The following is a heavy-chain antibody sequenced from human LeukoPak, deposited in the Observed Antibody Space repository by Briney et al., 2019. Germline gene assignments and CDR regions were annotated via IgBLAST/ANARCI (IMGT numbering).Heavy chain of an antibody. CDR3: AREYRYSSTWSNWFDP. V-gene: IGHV4-31*03. J-gene: IGHJ5*02. CDR1: GGSISSGGYC. D-gene: IGHD6-13*01. CDR2: IYYNGGT. Sequence: SETLSLTCTVSGGSISSGGYCWSWIRQHPGKGLEWIGCIYYNGGTYYNPSLKSRVTISVDTSKNEFSLKLSSVTAAGTAVYYCAREYRYSSTWSNWFDPWGQGTLVTVSS.